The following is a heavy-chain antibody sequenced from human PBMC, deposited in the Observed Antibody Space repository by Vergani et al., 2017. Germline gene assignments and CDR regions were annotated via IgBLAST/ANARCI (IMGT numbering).Heavy chain of an antibody. V-gene: IGHV4-59*01. CDR3: AREDYGSGSYYNIFDY. CDR2: IYYSGST. CDR1: GGSISSYY. D-gene: IGHD3-10*01. J-gene: IGHJ4*02. Sequence: QVQLQESGPGLVKPSETLSLTCTVSGGSISSYYWSWIRQPPGKGLEWIGYIYYSGSTNYNPSLKSRVTISVDTSKNQFSLKLSSVTAADTAVYYCAREDYGSGSYYNIFDYWGQGTLVTVSS.